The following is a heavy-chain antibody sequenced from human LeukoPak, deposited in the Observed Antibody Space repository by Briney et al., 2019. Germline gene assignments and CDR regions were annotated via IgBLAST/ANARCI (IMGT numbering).Heavy chain of an antibody. V-gene: IGHV3-23*01. J-gene: IGHJ4*02. CDR3: ARSGYHPPHFDY. CDR1: GFTFSSYA. CDR2: ISGSGGST. Sequence: GGSLRLSCAASGFTFSSYAMSWVRQAPGKGLEWVSAISGSGGSTYYADSVKGRFTISRDNSKNTLYLQMNSLRAEDTAVYYCARSGYHPPHFDYWGQGTLVTVSS. D-gene: IGHD3-3*01.